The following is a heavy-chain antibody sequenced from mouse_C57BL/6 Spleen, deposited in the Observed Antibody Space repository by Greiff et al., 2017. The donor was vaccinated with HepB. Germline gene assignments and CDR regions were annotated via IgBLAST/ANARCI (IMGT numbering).Heavy chain of an antibody. CDR2: IRNKANGYTT. V-gene: IGHV7-3*01. Sequence: EVKLVESGGGLVQPGGSLSPSCAASGFTFTDYYMSWVRQPPGKELEWLGFIRNKANGYTTEYSASVKGRFTISRDNSQSILYLQMNALRAEDSATYYCARYRSYFDCWGQGTTLTVSS. CDR3: ARYRSYFDC. J-gene: IGHJ2*01. CDR1: GFTFTDYY.